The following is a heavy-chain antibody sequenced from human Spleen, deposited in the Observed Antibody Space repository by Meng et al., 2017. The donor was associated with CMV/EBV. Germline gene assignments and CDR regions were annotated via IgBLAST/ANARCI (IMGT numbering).Heavy chain of an antibody. V-gene: IGHV4-4*07. CDR3: ARSPYDSSGYYSYGLDY. D-gene: IGHD3-22*01. CDR1: GGSRGSYY. J-gene: IGHJ4*02. Sequence: QVHSQEAGPALVKRSDALSLTCTASGGSRGSYYWSWIRQHAGKGLEWIGRIYTSGSTNYNPSLKSRVTMSVDTSKNQFSLKLSSVTAADTAVYYCARSPYDSSGYYSYGLDYWGQGTLVTVSS. CDR2: IYTSGST.